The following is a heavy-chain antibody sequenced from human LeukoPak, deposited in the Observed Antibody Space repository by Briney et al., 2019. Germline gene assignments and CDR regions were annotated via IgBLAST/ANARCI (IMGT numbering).Heavy chain of an antibody. Sequence: PGGSLRLSCGGSGFTFSSYAMSWVRQAPGKGLEWVSAISGSGTDTFYANSVKGRFTISRDNPNNTLYLQMNSLRAEDTAVYYWAKGGGSSCYSPSDYWGQGTLVTVSS. CDR2: ISGSGTDT. V-gene: IGHV3-23*01. D-gene: IGHD2-15*01. J-gene: IGHJ4*02. CDR1: GFTFSSYA. CDR3: AKGGGSSCYSPSDY.